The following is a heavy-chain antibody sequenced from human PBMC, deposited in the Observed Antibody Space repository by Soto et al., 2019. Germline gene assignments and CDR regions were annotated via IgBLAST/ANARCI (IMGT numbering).Heavy chain of an antibody. J-gene: IGHJ4*02. CDR3: ASAARGDFWSGYYYY. Sequence: QVQLQQWGAGLLKPSETLSLTCAVYGGSFSGYYWSWIRQPPGKGLEWIGEINHSGSTNYNPSLKSRVTRAGDTSKNQFPLKLSSVTAADTAVYYCASAARGDFWSGYYYYWGQGTQVTVSS. D-gene: IGHD3-3*01. CDR1: GGSFSGYY. V-gene: IGHV4-34*01. CDR2: INHSGST.